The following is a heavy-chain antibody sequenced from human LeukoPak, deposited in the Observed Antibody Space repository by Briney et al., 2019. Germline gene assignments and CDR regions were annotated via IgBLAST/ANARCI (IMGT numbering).Heavy chain of an antibody. V-gene: IGHV1-24*01. J-gene: IGHJ5*02. Sequence: ASVKVSCKVSGYTLTELSMHWVRQAPGKGLEWMGGFDPEDGETIYAQKFQGRVTMTEDTSTDTAYMELSSLRSEDTAVYYCATVRDGSGSYNPFWFDPWGQGTLVTFSS. CDR1: GYTLTELS. CDR2: FDPEDGET. D-gene: IGHD3-10*01. CDR3: ATVRDGSGSYNPFWFDP.